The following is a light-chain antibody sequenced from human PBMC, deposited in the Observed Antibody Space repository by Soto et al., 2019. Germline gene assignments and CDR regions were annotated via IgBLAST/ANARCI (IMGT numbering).Light chain of an antibody. CDR3: QQYGSSRT. CDR1: QSITNY. J-gene: IGKJ1*01. Sequence: DIQMPQSPSSLSASVGDRVTITCRASQSITNYLNWYQHKPGQAPNLLIYTTSTLQAGVPSRFSRSGSGTDFTLTISRLEPEDFAVYYCQQYGSSRTFGQGTKVDIK. V-gene: IGKV1-39*01. CDR2: TTS.